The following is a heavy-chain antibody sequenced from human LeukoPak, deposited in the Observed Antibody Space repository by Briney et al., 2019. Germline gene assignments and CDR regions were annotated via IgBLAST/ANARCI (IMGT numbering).Heavy chain of an antibody. CDR3: ARICSGFGGDCSYYFDY. CDR2: ITPSAGST. D-gene: IGHD2-21*02. Sequence: GASVKVSCKASGFTFTRYYMHWVRQAPGQGLEWMGIITPSAGSTSYAQKFQGRVTMTRDTSKSTVYMELSSLRSEDTAVYYCARICSGFGGDCSYYFDYWGQGTLVTVSS. J-gene: IGHJ4*02. V-gene: IGHV1-46*01. CDR1: GFTFTRYY.